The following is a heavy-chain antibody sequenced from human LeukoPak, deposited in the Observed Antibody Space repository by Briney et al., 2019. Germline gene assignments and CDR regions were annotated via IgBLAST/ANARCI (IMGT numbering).Heavy chain of an antibody. CDR1: GGSISSGGYS. CDR2: IYHSGST. D-gene: IGHD5-24*01. CDR3: ARARGDGYNSVWDYFDY. J-gene: IGHJ4*02. Sequence: PSETLSLTCTVSGGSISSGGYSWSWIRQHPGKGLEWIGYIYHSGSTYYNPSLKSRVTISVDRSKNQFSLKLSSVTAADTAVYYCARARGDGYNSVWDYFDYWGQGTLVTVSS. V-gene: IGHV4-30-2*01.